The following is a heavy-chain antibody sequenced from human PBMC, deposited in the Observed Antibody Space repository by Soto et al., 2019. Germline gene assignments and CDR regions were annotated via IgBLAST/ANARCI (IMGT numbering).Heavy chain of an antibody. CDR1: GGTFNTYT. V-gene: IGHV1-69*02. CDR3: AGGTPPPDV. Sequence: QVQLVQSGAEVKTPGSSVKVSCKASGGTFNTYTISWVRQAPGQGLEWVGRIVPILNGANYAPKYEGRVTISADTSTSTAYMELSSLGTAATAVYYCAGGTPPPDVWGQGTTVIVSS. CDR2: IVPILNGA. J-gene: IGHJ6*02. D-gene: IGHD2-15*01.